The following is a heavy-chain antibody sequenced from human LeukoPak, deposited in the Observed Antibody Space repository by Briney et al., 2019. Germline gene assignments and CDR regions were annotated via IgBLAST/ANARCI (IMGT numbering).Heavy chain of an antibody. V-gene: IGHV4-39*07. CDR1: GGSISSFSYY. D-gene: IGHD2-21*02. Sequence: PSDTLSLTCTVSGGSISSFSYYWGWIRQPPGRGLEWIGTIYYSGSTYYNPSLKSRVTISTDTSKNQFSLNLRSVTAADTAVYYCARVRGDSPYSFDYWGQGTLVTVSS. J-gene: IGHJ4*02. CDR2: IYYSGST. CDR3: ARVRGDSPYSFDY.